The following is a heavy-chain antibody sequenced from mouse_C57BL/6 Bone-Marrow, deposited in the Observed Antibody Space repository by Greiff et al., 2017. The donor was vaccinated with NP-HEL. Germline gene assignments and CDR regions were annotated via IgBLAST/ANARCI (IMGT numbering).Heavy chain of an antibody. D-gene: IGHD1-1*01. CDR1: GYTFTDYN. CDR3: ARSFMDYYGSTLDY. J-gene: IGHJ2*01. CDR2: INPNNGGT. Sequence: VQLKQSGPELVKPGASVKIPCKASGYTFTDYNMDWVKQSHGKSLEWIGDINPNNGGTIYNQKFKGKATLTVDKSSSTAYMELRSLTSEDTAVYYCARSFMDYYGSTLDYWGQGTTLTVSS. V-gene: IGHV1-18*01.